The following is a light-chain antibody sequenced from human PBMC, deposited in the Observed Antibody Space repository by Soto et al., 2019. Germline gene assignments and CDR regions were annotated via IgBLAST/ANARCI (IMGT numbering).Light chain of an antibody. CDR1: QTVSSSS. CDR2: GAS. J-gene: IGKJ1*01. CDR3: QQYGSSPRT. Sequence: DIVLTQSPGTLFLSPGDRATLSCRASQTVSSSSLAWYQQKPAQAPRLLIFGASTRAAGFPDRFSGSGSGTDFTLPISRLEPEDFAVYYCQQYGSSPRTFGQGTKVEIK. V-gene: IGKV3-20*01.